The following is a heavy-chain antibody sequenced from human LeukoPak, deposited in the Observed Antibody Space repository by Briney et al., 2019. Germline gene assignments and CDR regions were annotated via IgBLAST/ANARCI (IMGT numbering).Heavy chain of an antibody. V-gene: IGHV1-69*13. D-gene: IGHD1-26*01. J-gene: IGHJ4*02. Sequence: ASVKVSCKASGGTSSSYAISWVRQAPGQGLEWMGGIIPIFGTANYAQKFQGRVTITADESTSTAYMELSSLRSEDTAVYYCARARKRGSYYYVDYWGQGTLVTVSS. CDR1: GGTSSSYA. CDR3: ARARKRGSYYYVDY. CDR2: IIPIFGTA.